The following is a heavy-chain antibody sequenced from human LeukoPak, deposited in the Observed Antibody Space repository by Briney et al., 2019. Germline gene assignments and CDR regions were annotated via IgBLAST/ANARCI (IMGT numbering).Heavy chain of an antibody. J-gene: IGHJ3*02. CDR1: SEFFSGYY. Sequence: WETLSLTCGVSSEFFSGYYWGWIRQPPGKALEWIGNIFYTGSTYYSPSLKSRVTISLDTSRNQFSLRLNSVTAADTAVYYCAKSNGYGLIDIWGQGTMVTVSS. CDR2: IFYTGST. V-gene: IGHV4-38-2*01. CDR3: AKSNGYGLIDI. D-gene: IGHD3-10*01.